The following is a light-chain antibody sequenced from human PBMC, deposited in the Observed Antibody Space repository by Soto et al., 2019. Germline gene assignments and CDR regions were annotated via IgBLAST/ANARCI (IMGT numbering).Light chain of an antibody. Sequence: QSVLTQPASVSGSPGQSITISCAGTSSDVADYKYVSWYQQHPGKAPKLMIYEASNRPSGVSNRFSGSKSGNTASLTISELQAEDEGDYYCSSYTRSSTLVFGGGTKLTVL. CDR1: SSDVADYKY. V-gene: IGLV2-14*01. J-gene: IGLJ2*01. CDR2: EAS. CDR3: SSYTRSSTLV.